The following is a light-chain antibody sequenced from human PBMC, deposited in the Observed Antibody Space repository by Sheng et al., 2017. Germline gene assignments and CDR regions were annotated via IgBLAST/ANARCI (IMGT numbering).Light chain of an antibody. J-gene: IGKJ2*01. CDR2: KAS. V-gene: IGKV1-5*03. CDR1: QTISHW. Sequence: DIQMSQSPSTLSASVGVRVTITCRASQTISHWLAWYQQKPGKAPNLLISKASNLQPGVPSRFSGSGFGTEFTLTISSLQPEDFATYYCQQYFSTPYTFGQGTKLEIK. CDR3: QQYFSTPYT.